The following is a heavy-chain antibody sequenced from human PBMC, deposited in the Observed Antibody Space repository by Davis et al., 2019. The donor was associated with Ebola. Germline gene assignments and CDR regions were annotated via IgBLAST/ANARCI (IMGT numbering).Heavy chain of an antibody. CDR3: ARDGPEGVDY. J-gene: IGHJ4*02. CDR1: GFTFSSYW. CDR2: ISSSSSYT. V-gene: IGHV3-21*01. D-gene: IGHD3-16*01. Sequence: GESLKISCAASGFTFSSYWMNWVRQAPGKGLEWVSSISSSSSYTNYADSVKGRFTISRDNAKNSLYLQMNSLRAEDTAVYYCARDGPEGVDYWGQGTLVTVSS.